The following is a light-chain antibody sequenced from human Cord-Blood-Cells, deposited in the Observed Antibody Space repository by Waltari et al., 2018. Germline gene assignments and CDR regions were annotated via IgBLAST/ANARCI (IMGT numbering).Light chain of an antibody. CDR3: QQRSNWPLT. CDR2: DAS. V-gene: IGKV3-11*01. J-gene: IGKJ4*01. CDR1: QSVSSY. Sequence: EIALTPAPAPRTLSPGEIATLSCRASQSVSSYLAWYQQKPGQAPRLLIYDASNRATGIPARFSGSGSGTDFTLTISSLEPEDFAVYYCQQRSNWPLTFGGGTKVEIK.